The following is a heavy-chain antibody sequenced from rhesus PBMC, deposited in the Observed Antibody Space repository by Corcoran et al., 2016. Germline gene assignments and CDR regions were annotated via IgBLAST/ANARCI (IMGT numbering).Heavy chain of an antibody. V-gene: IGHV4-169*01. CDR2: ICGSGSRT. D-gene: IGHD6-31*01. Sequence: QLQLQESGPGLVKPSETLSVTCAVSGGSISSSYWSWIRQAPGKGLEWIGYICGSGSRTTYNPSLKSRVTLSVDTSKNQLSLKLSSVTTADTAVYYCARRLGGGYYFDYWGQGVLVTVSS. J-gene: IGHJ4*01. CDR3: ARRLGGGYYFDY. CDR1: GGSISSSY.